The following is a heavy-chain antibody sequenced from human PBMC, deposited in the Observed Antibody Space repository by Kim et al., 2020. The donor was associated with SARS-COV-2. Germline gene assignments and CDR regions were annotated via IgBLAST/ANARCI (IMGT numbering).Heavy chain of an antibody. J-gene: IGHJ3*02. D-gene: IGHD3-10*01. V-gene: IGHV4-30-4*01. CDR2: IYYSGST. CDR1: GGSISSGDYY. Sequence: SETLSLTCTLSGGSISSGDYYWSWIRQPPGKGLEWIGYIYYSGSTYYNPSLKSRVTMSVDTSKNQFSLKLSSVTAADTAVFYCARGPYYYGLGAFDIWGQGTMVTASS. CDR3: ARGPYYYGLGAFDI.